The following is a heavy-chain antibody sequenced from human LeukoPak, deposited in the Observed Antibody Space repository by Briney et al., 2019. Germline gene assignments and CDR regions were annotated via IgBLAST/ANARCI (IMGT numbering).Heavy chain of an antibody. CDR3: AREPRYSSSYFDY. D-gene: IGHD6-13*01. CDR2: IWYDGSNK. V-gene: IGHV3-33*01. CDR1: GFTFSSYG. Sequence: GGSLRLSCAASGFTFSSYGMHWVRQAPGKGLEWVAVIWYDGSNKYYADSVKGRFTISRDNSKNTLYLQMNSLRAEDTAVHYCAREPRYSSSYFDYWGQGTLVTVSS. J-gene: IGHJ4*02.